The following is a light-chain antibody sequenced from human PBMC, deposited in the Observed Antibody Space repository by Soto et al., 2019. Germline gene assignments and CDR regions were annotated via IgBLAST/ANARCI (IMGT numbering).Light chain of an antibody. J-gene: IGLJ1*01. CDR2: DDS. CDR3: QVWDNSSDHYV. Sequence: SYELAQPPSVSVAPGQTARITCGVDNIESKSVHWYQQKPGQAPVLVVYDDSDRPSGIPERFSGSNSGNTATLTISRVEAGDEADYYCQVWDNSSDHYVFGTGTKVTLL. CDR1: NIESKS. V-gene: IGLV3-21*02.